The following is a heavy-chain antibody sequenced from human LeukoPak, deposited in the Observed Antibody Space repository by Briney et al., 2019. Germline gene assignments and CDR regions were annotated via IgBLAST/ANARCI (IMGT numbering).Heavy chain of an antibody. J-gene: IGHJ4*02. V-gene: IGHV1-2*02. D-gene: IGHD3-22*01. Sequence: ASVKVSCKASGYTFTGYYMHWVRQAPGQGLEWMGWINPNSGGTNYAQKFQGRVTMTRDTSISTAYMELSRLRSDDTAVYYCARVSRDSSGYYPQPDYWGQGTLVTVSS. CDR2: INPNSGGT. CDR1: GYTFTGYY. CDR3: ARVSRDSSGYYPQPDY.